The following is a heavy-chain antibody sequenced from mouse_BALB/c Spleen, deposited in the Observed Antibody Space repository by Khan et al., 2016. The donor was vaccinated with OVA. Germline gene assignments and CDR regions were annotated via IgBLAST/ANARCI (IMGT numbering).Heavy chain of an antibody. J-gene: IGHJ4*01. V-gene: IGHV1-18*01. D-gene: IGHD3-3*01. CDR1: GYTFTDYT. CDR2: INPKNGVT. Sequence: EVQLQQSGPELVKPGASVKISCKTSGYTFTDYTLHWVKQSHGKSLEWIGVINPKNGVTSYNQKFKGTATLTVDKSSSTAYMEFRSLTSEDSAVYYCARDAGRYWGQGTSVTVSS. CDR3: ARDAGRY.